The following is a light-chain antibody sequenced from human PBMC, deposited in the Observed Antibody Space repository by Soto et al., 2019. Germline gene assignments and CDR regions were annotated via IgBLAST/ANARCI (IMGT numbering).Light chain of an antibody. CDR2: EVS. Sequence: QSALTQPASVSGSRGQSITISCTGTSSDVGDYNYVSWYQQHPGKAPKLIIYEVSDRPSGVSSRFSGSKSGNTASLTISGLQAEDEADYYCSSYTITSTLLVFGTGTKLTVL. CDR3: SSYTITSTLLV. V-gene: IGLV2-14*01. J-gene: IGLJ1*01. CDR1: SSDVGDYNY.